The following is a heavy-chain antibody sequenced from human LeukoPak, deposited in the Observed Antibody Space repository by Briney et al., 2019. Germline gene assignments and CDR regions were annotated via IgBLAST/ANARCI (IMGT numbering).Heavy chain of an antibody. CDR1: GFTFSSYA. CDR3: AKWSGDYPSYYLDY. Sequence: GGSLRLSCAASGFTFSSYAMHWVRQAPGKGLEWVAVISYDGSNKYYADSVKGRFTISRDNSKNTLYLQMNSLRAEDTAVYSCAKWSGDYPSYYLDYWGQGTLVTVSS. V-gene: IGHV3-30-3*01. D-gene: IGHD4-17*01. CDR2: ISYDGSNK. J-gene: IGHJ4*02.